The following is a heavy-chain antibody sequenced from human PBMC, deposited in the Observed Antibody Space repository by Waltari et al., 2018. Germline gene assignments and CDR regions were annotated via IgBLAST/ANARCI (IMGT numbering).Heavy chain of an antibody. D-gene: IGHD6-6*01. Sequence: EVQLVESGGGLVQPGGSLRLSCAASGFTFSTYAMSWVRQAPGKGLEWVSGISGTGDSPYYADSVKGRFTISRDNSKNTLYLQMNNLRAEDTAVYYCAAWGAYCSAFWGQGTLVTVSS. V-gene: IGHV3-23*04. CDR1: GFTFSTYA. CDR2: ISGTGDSP. J-gene: IGHJ4*02. CDR3: AAWGAYCSAF.